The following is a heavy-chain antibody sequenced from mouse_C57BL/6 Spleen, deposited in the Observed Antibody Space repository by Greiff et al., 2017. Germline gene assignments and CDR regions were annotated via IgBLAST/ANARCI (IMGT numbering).Heavy chain of an antibody. J-gene: IGHJ1*03. V-gene: IGHV1-66*01. Sequence: VQGVESGPELVKPGASVKISCKASGYSFTSYYIHWVKQRPGQGLEWIGWIYPGSGNTKYNEKFKGKATLTADTSSSTAYMQLSSLTSEDSAVYYCASVTTVVATHWYFDVWGTGTTVTVSS. D-gene: IGHD1-1*01. CDR3: ASVTTVVATHWYFDV. CDR2: IYPGSGNT. CDR1: GYSFTSYY.